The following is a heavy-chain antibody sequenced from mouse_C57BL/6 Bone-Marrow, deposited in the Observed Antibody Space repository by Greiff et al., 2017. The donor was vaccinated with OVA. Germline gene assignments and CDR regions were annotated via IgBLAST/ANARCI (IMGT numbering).Heavy chain of an antibody. CDR3: ARGDLGVAY. CDR1: GYTFTSYW. CDR2: IDPSDSYT. J-gene: IGHJ3*01. V-gene: IGHV1-50*01. D-gene: IGHD3-3*01. Sequence: QVQLQQPGAELVKPGASVKLSCKASGYTFTSYWMQWVKQRPGQGLEWIGEIDPSDSYTNYTQKFKGKATLTVDTSSSTAYMQLSSLTSEDSAVYYGARGDLGVAYWGQGTLVTVSA.